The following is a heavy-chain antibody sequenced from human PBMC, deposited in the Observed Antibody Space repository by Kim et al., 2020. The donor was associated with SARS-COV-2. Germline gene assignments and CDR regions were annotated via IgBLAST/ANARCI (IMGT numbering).Heavy chain of an antibody. CDR2: INAGNGNT. J-gene: IGHJ4*02. CDR1: GYTFTSYA. Sequence: ASVKVSCKASGYTFTSYAMHWVRQAPGQRLEWMGWINAGNGNTKYSQKLQGRVTITRDTSASTAYMELSSLRSEDTAVYYCARGKQYLVPIVVVPAASLDYWGQGTLVTVSS. CDR3: ARGKQYLVPIVVVPAASLDY. D-gene: IGHD2-2*01. V-gene: IGHV1-3*01.